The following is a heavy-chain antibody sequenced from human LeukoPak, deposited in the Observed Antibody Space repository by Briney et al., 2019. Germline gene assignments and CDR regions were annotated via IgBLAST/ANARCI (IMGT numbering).Heavy chain of an antibody. CDR1: GYTLIQLA. Sequence: ASVKVSCKVAGYTLIQLAVHWVRQAPGKGLEWMGGFNPENGEIIYAQSLEGRVAMTEDTSKDTAYMELSSLRSEDTAVYYCARVGTSVGMEDLVAYCGGDCYSPSDAFDIWGQGTMVTVSS. CDR3: ARVGTSVGMEDLVAYCGGDCYSPSDAFDI. D-gene: IGHD2-21*02. V-gene: IGHV1-24*01. CDR2: FNPENGEI. J-gene: IGHJ3*02.